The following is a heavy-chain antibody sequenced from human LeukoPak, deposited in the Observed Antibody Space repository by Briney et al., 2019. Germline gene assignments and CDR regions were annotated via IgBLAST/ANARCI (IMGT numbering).Heavy chain of an antibody. V-gene: IGHV1-69*13. CDR1: GYTFTGYY. Sequence: ASVKVSCKASGYTFTGYYIHWVRQAPGQGLEWMGGIIPIFGTANYAQKFQGRVTITADESTSTAYMELSSLRSEDTAVYYCARAHYYDSSGYYPPYYYYMDVWGKGTTVTVSS. J-gene: IGHJ6*03. CDR3: ARAHYYDSSGYYPPYYYYMDV. D-gene: IGHD3-22*01. CDR2: IIPIFGTA.